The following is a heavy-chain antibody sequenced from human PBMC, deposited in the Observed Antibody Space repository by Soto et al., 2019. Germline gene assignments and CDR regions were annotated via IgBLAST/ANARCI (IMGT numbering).Heavy chain of an antibody. J-gene: IGHJ4*01. V-gene: IGHV4-34*01. CDR2: INHSGDT. Sequence: SETLSLTCTVHGGSFIGYYWSWIRQPPGKGLEWIGEINHSGDTNYNPSLKSRISISIDTSKNQFSLTVPSVTAADTALYYCATVNTVTSYFFESWGQGTLVTVSA. CDR3: ATVNTVTSYFFES. D-gene: IGHD4-17*01. CDR1: GGSFIGYY.